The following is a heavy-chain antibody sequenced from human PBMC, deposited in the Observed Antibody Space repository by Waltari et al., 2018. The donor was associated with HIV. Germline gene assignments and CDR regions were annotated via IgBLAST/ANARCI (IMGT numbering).Heavy chain of an antibody. CDR3: AGSEGRGAFDY. CDR2: IYSGGRT. V-gene: IGHV3-66*01. CDR1: GFPVSTNY. J-gene: IGHJ4*02. Sequence: EVQLVDSGGGLVQPGGSLRLSCAASGFPVSTNYMSWVRQAPGKGLEWVSVIYSGGRTYYGDSVKGKFTISRDNPKNTVYLQMNSLRVEDTAVYYCAGSEGRGAFDYWGQGTLVTVSS. D-gene: IGHD3-10*01.